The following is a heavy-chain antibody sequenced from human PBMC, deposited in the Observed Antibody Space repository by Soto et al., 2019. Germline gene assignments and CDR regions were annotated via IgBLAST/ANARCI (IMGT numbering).Heavy chain of an antibody. D-gene: IGHD3-22*01. V-gene: IGHV1-2*02. CDR3: ARDPYYYDSSGYYYPNWFDP. J-gene: IGHJ5*02. CDR2: INPNSGGT. CDR1: GHTFTGYY. Sequence: GASVKVSCKASGHTFTGYYMHWVRQAPGQGLEWMGWINPNSGGTNYAQKFQGRVTMTRDTSISTAYMELSRLRSDDTAVYYCARDPYYYDSSGYYYPNWFDPWGQGTLVTVSS.